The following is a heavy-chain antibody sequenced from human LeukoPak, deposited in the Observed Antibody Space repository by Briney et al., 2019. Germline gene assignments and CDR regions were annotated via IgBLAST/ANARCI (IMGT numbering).Heavy chain of an antibody. CDR1: GGSISGYY. CDR3: ARGVESGSYVGGYYFDY. J-gene: IGHJ4*02. Sequence: SETLSLTSTVSGGSISGYYWSWIRQPPGKVLEWIGYIYYSGSTKYNPSLKSRVTISIDTSNNQFSLKLSSVTAADTAVYYCARGVESGSYVGGYYFDYWGQGALVTVSS. V-gene: IGHV4-59*01. CDR2: IYYSGST. D-gene: IGHD1-26*01.